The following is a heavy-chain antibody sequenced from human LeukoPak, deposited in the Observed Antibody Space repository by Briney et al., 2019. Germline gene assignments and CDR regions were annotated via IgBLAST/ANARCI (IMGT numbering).Heavy chain of an antibody. Sequence: PSETLSLTCTVSGGSISSSSYYWGWIRQPPGKGLEWIGNIYYSGSTYYNPSLNSRVTMSVDTSKNQFSLKLSSMTAADTAVYYCARDCTGYSICYWGQGTLVTVSS. CDR2: IYYSGST. CDR3: ARDCTGYSICY. J-gene: IGHJ4*02. D-gene: IGHD5-12*01. V-gene: IGHV4-39*07. CDR1: GGSISSSSYY.